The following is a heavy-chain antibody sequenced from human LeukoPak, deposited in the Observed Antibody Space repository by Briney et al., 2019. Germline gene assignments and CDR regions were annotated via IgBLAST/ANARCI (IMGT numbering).Heavy chain of an antibody. CDR1: GGSISSYY. V-gene: IGHV4-59*01. CDR2: IYYSGST. J-gene: IGHJ4*02. D-gene: IGHD1-26*01. Sequence: PSETLSLTCTVSGGSISSYYWSWIRQPPGKGLEWIGYIYYSGSTNYNPSPKSRVTISVDTSKNQFSLKLSSVTAADTAVYYCARLPIYSGSYYTVDYWGQGTLVTVSS. CDR3: ARLPIYSGSYYTVDY.